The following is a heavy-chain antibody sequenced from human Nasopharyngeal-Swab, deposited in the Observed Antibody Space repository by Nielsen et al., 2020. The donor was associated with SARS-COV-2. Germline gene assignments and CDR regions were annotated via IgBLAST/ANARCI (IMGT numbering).Heavy chain of an antibody. V-gene: IGHV3-73*01. Sequence: GGSLRLSCAASGFTVSDSAIHWVRQASGEGLEWVARIRSKGNNYATAYSASVKGRLIIFRDDPTNTAYLQMNSLKTEDTAMYYCTRCGGGCYSGRDYWGQGTLVTVSS. CDR2: IRSKGNNYAT. D-gene: IGHD2-15*01. CDR1: GFTVSDSA. CDR3: TRCGGGCYSGRDY. J-gene: IGHJ4*02.